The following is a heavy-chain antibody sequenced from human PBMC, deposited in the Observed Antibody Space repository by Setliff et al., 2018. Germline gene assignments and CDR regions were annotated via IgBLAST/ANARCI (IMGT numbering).Heavy chain of an antibody. Sequence: PSETLSLTCTVSGGSISHHYWSWIRQPPGKGLEWVANIKQDGSEKYYVDSVKGRFTISRDNAKNSLYLQMNSLRAEDTAVYYCARDRYYNFWSGYLKGGYFDYWGQGTLVTVSS. CDR3: ARDRYYNFWSGYLKGGYFDY. V-gene: IGHV3-7*01. J-gene: IGHJ4*02. CDR2: IKQDGSEK. CDR1: GGSISHHY. D-gene: IGHD3-3*01.